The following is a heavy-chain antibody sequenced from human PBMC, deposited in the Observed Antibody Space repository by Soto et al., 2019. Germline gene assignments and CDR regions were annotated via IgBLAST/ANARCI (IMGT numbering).Heavy chain of an antibody. CDR3: ARYCTNGVCHHDAFDI. Sequence: ASVKVSCKASGYTFTSYGISWVRQAPGQGLEWMGWISAYNGNTNYAQKLQGRVTMTTDTSTSTAYMELRSLRSDDTAVYYCARYCTNGVCHHDAFDIWGQGTMVTV. CDR2: ISAYNGNT. V-gene: IGHV1-18*01. CDR1: GYTFTSYG. D-gene: IGHD2-8*01. J-gene: IGHJ3*02.